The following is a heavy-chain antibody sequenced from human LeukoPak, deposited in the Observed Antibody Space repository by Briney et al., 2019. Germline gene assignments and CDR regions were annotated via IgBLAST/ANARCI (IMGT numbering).Heavy chain of an antibody. CDR1: GFSFTAYA. CDR2: IHDDGRVT. Sequence: GGPLRLSCAASGFSFTAYAMSWFRQTPGKGLEWVANIHDDGRVTNYVDSVKGRFSISRDNSENTLYLQMNSLRAEDTAVYYCARDAARNPIDYWGQGTLVTVSS. D-gene: IGHD1-14*01. CDR3: ARDAARNPIDY. V-gene: IGHV3-7*01. J-gene: IGHJ4*02.